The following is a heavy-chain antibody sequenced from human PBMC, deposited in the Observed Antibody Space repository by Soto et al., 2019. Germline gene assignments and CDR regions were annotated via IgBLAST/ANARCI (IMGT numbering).Heavy chain of an antibody. CDR3: ARENTGYSSSWPSYYYYGMDV. J-gene: IGHJ6*02. V-gene: IGHV1-69*12. D-gene: IGHD6-13*01. CDR2: IIPIFGTA. Sequence: QVQLVQSGAEVKKPGSSVKVSCKASGGTFSSYAISWVRQAPGQGLEWMGGIIPIFGTANYAQKFQGRVTITADESTSTAYMELSSLRSEDTAVYYCARENTGYSSSWPSYYYYGMDVWGQGTTVTVSS. CDR1: GGTFSSYA.